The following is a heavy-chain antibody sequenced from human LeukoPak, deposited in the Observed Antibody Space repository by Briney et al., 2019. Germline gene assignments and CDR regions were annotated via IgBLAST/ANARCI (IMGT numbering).Heavy chain of an antibody. V-gene: IGHV4-34*01. CDR1: GGSFSGYY. Sequence: SETLSLTCAVSGGSFSGYYWSWIRQPPGKGLEWIGEINHSGSTNYNPSLKSRVTISVDTSKNQFSLKLSSVTAADTAVYYCARSLLRSGYYLNWFDPWGQGTLVTVSS. J-gene: IGHJ5*02. D-gene: IGHD3-22*01. CDR2: INHSGST. CDR3: ARSLLRSGYYLNWFDP.